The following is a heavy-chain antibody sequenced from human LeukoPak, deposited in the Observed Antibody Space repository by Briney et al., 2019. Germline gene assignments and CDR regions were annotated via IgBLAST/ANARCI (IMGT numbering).Heavy chain of an antibody. Sequence: KASETLSLTCTVSGGSISSHYWSWIRQAPGKGLEWIGYIYYSGSTNYNPSLKSRVTISVDTSKNQFSLKLSSVTAADTAAYYCARSSGWEADYWGQGTLVTVSS. V-gene: IGHV4-59*11. J-gene: IGHJ4*02. CDR3: ARSSGWEADY. CDR1: GGSISSHY. D-gene: IGHD6-19*01. CDR2: IYYSGST.